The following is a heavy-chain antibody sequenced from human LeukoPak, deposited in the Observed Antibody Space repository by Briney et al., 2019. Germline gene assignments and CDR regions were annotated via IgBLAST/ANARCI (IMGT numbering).Heavy chain of an antibody. CDR2: ISADNGDT. J-gene: IGHJ4*02. CDR3: GRGSYGDPLSEY. Sequence: ASVKVSCKASGYTFTSSGISWLRQAPGQGLDWMGWISADNGDTNYAQKLQGRVTMTTDTSTSTAYMELRSLRSDDTAVYYCGRGSYGDPLSEYWGQGTLVTVSS. V-gene: IGHV1-18*01. CDR1: GYTFTSSG. D-gene: IGHD4-17*01.